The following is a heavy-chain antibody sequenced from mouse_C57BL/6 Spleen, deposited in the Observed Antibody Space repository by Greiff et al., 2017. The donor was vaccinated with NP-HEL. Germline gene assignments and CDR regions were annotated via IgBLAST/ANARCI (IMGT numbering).Heavy chain of an antibody. Sequence: EVQVVESGPELVKPGASVKMSCKASGYTFTDYNMHWVKQSHGKSLEWIGYINPNNGGTSYNQKFKGKATLTVNKSSSTAYMELRSLTSEDSAVYYCARSGYYYGSEDYWGQGTTLTVSS. J-gene: IGHJ2*01. D-gene: IGHD1-1*01. V-gene: IGHV1-22*01. CDR2: INPNNGGT. CDR3: ARSGYYYGSEDY. CDR1: GYTFTDYN.